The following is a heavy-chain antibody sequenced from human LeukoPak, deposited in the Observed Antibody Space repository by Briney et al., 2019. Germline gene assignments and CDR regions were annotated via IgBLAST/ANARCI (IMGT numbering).Heavy chain of an antibody. J-gene: IGHJ4*02. D-gene: IGHD3-22*01. V-gene: IGHV1-24*01. CDR3: ATIGGYSYSSVY. Sequence: ASVKVSCKVSGYTLTELSMYWVRQAPGKGLEWMGGFDPEDGETIYAQKFQGRVTMTEDTSTDTAYMERSSLRSKDTAVYYCATIGGYSYSSVYWGQGTLVTVSS. CDR1: GYTLTELS. CDR2: FDPEDGET.